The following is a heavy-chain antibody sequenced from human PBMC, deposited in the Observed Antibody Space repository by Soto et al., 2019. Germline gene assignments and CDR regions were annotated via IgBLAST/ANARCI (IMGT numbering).Heavy chain of an antibody. CDR3: AKDLRGYSYGFDY. V-gene: IGHV5-51*01. D-gene: IGHD5-18*01. CDR2: IYPGDSDT. CDR1: GYKFTKYW. J-gene: IGHJ4*02. Sequence: GESLKISCKGSGYKFTKYWIGWVRQMPGKGLEWMGIIYPGDSDTTYSPSLRGQVTISADKSKNTLYLQVNSLRAEDTAVYYCAKDLRGYSYGFDYWGQGTLVTVSS.